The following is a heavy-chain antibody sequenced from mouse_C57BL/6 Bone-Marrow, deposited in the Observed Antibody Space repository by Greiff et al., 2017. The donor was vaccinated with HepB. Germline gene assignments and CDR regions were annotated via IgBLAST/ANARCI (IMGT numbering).Heavy chain of an antibody. CDR3: ARGHYGRAWFDY. J-gene: IGHJ3*01. CDR1: GYAFSSYW. Sequence: QVQLQQSGAELVKPGASVKISCKASGYAFSSYWMNWVKQRPGKGLEWIGQIYPGDGDTNYNGKLKGQATLTADKSSSTAYMQLSSLTSEDSAVYFCARGHYGRAWFDYWGQGTLVTVSA. D-gene: IGHD1-1*01. CDR2: IYPGDGDT. V-gene: IGHV1-80*01.